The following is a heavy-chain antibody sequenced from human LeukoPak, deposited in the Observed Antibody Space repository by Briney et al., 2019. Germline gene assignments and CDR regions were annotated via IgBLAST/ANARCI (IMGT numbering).Heavy chain of an antibody. J-gene: IGHJ3*02. CDR3: ARDLNLGATRPDAFDI. CDR2: ISSSSSYI. V-gene: IGHV3-21*01. CDR1: GFTFSSYS. Sequence: GGSRRLSCAASGFTFSSYSMNWVRQAPGKGLEWVSSISSSSSYIYYADSVKGRFTISRDNAKNSLYLQMNSLRAEDTAVYYCARDLNLGATRPDAFDIWGQGTMVTVSS. D-gene: IGHD1-26*01.